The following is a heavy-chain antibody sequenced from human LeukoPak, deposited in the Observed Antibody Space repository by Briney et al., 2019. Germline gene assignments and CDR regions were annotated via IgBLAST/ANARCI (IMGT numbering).Heavy chain of an antibody. J-gene: IGHJ5*02. Sequence: GGSLRLSCAASGFTFSSYSMNWVRQAPGKGLEWVSSISSSSSYIYYADSVKGRFTISRDNSKNTLYLQMNSLRAEDTAVYYCAKVLWDYYDSSGYSNWFDPWGQGTLVTVSS. CDR1: GFTFSSYS. CDR2: ISSSSSYI. D-gene: IGHD3-22*01. V-gene: IGHV3-21*04. CDR3: AKVLWDYYDSSGYSNWFDP.